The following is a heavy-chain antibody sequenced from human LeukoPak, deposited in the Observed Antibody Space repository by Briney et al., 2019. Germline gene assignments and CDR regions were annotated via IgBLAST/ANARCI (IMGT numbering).Heavy chain of an antibody. CDR3: ARVGGMATYDQ. D-gene: IGHD5-24*01. J-gene: IGHJ4*02. CDR2: INPSGGST. Sequence: ASVTVSCKASGYTFTSYYMHWVRPAAGQGLEWMGIINPSGGSTSHAQKFQDTVTMTRETSPSTVYMELGSLIPQNTAVYDCARVGGMATYDQWGEGTLVSVFS. V-gene: IGHV1-46*01. CDR1: GYTFTSYY.